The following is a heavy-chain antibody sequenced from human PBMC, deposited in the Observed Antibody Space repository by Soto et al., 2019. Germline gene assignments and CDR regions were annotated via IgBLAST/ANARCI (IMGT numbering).Heavy chain of an antibody. V-gene: IGHV3-48*01. J-gene: IGHJ4*02. CDR2: ISLSGSDM. CDR3: VRDHIWSFDY. D-gene: IGHD3-10*01. Sequence: GGSLRLSCAASGFTFSSYTMNWVRQAPGKGLEWVSYISLSGSDMYYAGTVKGRFTISRDNAKNSLSLQMNSLRAEDTAVYYCVRDHIWSFDYWGQGTPVTVSS. CDR1: GFTFSSYT.